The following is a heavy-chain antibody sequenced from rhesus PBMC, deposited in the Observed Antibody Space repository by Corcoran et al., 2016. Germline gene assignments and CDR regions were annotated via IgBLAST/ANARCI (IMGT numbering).Heavy chain of an antibody. Sequence: QVQLQESGPGLVKTSETLSLTCAVSGGSISAEYYWSWIRQPPGKGLEWIGYIYGSDGGTNYNPSLKYRVTISIDTAKNQLSLKLSSRTDADTAVYYCAREVIAASGMDYWGQGVLVTVSS. CDR2: IYGSDGGT. J-gene: IGHJ4*01. CDR1: GGSISAEYY. CDR3: AREVIAASGMDY. D-gene: IGHD6-31*01. V-gene: IGHV4-106*01.